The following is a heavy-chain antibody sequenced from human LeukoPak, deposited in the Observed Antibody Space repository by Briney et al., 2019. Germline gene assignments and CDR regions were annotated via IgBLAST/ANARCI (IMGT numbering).Heavy chain of an antibody. CDR3: ARDSYGGNSGFDY. J-gene: IGHJ4*02. Sequence: ASVKISCKASGYTFTSYDINWARQATGQGLEWMGWMNPNSGNTGYAQKFQGRVTITRNTSISTAYMELSSLRSEDTAVYYCARDSYGGNSGFDYWGQGTLVTVSS. CDR1: GYTFTSYD. V-gene: IGHV1-8*03. D-gene: IGHD4-23*01. CDR2: MNPNSGNT.